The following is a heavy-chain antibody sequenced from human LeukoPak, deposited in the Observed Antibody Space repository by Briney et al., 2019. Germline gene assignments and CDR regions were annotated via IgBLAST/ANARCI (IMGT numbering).Heavy chain of an antibody. J-gene: IGHJ5*02. CDR2: ISTISGHT. D-gene: IGHD3-10*01. V-gene: IGHV3-11*05. CDR3: ARDYFGSGSYGWFDP. CDR1: GFTFSDYY. Sequence: GGSLRLSCAASGFTFSDYYMSWIRQAPGKGLEWVSHISTISGHTNYADSVKGRFTISRDNAKNTLYLQMNSLRVEDTAVYYCARDYFGSGSYGWFDPWGQGTRVTVSS.